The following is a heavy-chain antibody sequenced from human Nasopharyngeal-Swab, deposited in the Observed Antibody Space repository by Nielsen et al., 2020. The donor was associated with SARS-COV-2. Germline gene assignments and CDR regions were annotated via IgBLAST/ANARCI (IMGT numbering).Heavy chain of an antibody. CDR2: ISSSSSYI. D-gene: IGHD3-22*01. J-gene: IGHJ6*02. CDR3: ARAPKRGSSGYQVVY. V-gene: IGHV3-21*01. CDR1: GFTFSSYS. Sequence: GGSLRLSCAASGFTFSSYSMNWVRQAPGKGLEWVSSISSSSSYIYYADSVKGRFTISRDNAKNSLYLQMNSLRAEDTAVYYCARAPKRGSSGYQVVYWGQGTTVTVSS.